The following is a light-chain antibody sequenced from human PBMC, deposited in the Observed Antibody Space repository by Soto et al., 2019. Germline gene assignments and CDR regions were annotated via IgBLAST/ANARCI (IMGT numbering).Light chain of an antibody. CDR3: PYYDSILVEV. CDR2: GNT. Sequence: QSVLTQPPSLSGAPGQRITISCTGAGSNIGAGFDVHWYQQLPGTVPKLLIYGNTNRPSGVPDRLSGSRSGASASLAITRLQVEAEATHCCPYYDSILVEVFGGGTQLTVL. V-gene: IGLV1-40*01. CDR1: GSNIGAGFD. J-gene: IGLJ2*01.